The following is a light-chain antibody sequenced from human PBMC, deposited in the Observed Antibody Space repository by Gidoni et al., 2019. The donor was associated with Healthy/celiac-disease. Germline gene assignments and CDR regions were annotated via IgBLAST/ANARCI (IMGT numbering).Light chain of an antibody. J-gene: IGKJ1*01. CDR3: QQSYSTVWT. V-gene: IGKV1-39*01. CDR1: QSISSY. CDR2: AAS. Sequence: IQMTPSPSSLSASVGDRVTITCRASQSISSYLNWYQQKPGKAPKLLIYAASSLQSGVPSRFSGSGSGTDFTLTISSLQPEDFATYYCQQSYSTVWTFGQGTKVEIK.